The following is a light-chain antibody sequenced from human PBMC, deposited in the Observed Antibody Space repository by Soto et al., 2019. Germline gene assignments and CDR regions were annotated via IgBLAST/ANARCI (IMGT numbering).Light chain of an antibody. CDR3: QQAYSFPHT. J-gene: IGKJ2*01. CDR2: AAS. CDR1: QRISSW. Sequence: DVQMTQTPSSVSASVGDTVTITCRASQRISSWLIWYQQKPGKAPKLLIYAASSLQGGVPSRFSGSGSGTDFTLTISSLRPEDFATYYCQQAYSFPHTFGQGTKVEIK. V-gene: IGKV1-12*01.